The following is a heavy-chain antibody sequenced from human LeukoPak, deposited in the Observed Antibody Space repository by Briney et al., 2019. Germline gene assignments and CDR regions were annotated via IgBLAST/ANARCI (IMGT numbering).Heavy chain of an antibody. CDR2: IIPIFGTA. Sequence: ASVKVSCKASGGTFSSYAISWVRQAPGQGLEWMGGIIPIFGTANYAQKFQGRVTITADKSTSTAYMELSSLRSEDTAVYYCASGEVWLRQLFDYWGQGTLVTVSS. CDR3: ASGEVWLRQLFDY. D-gene: IGHD5-12*01. CDR1: GGTFSSYA. V-gene: IGHV1-69*06. J-gene: IGHJ4*02.